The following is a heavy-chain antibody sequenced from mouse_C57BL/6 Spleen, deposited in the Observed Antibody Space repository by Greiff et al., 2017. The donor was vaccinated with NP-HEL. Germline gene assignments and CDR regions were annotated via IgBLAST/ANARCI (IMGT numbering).Heavy chain of an antibody. V-gene: IGHV1-81*01. CDR3: ARLRSPLDY. CDR2: IYPRSGNT. CDR1: GYTFTSYG. Sequence: VKLQESGAELARPGASVKLSCKASGYTFTSYGISWVKQRTGQGLEWIGEIYPRSGNTYYNEKFKGKATLNADKSSSTAYMELRSLTSEDSAVYFCARLRSPLDYWGQGTTLTVSS. J-gene: IGHJ2*01.